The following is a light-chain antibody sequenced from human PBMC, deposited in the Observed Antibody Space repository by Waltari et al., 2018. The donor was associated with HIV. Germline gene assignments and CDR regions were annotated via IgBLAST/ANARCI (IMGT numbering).Light chain of an antibody. J-gene: IGLJ3*02. CDR2: DAN. V-gene: IGLV2-14*02. Sequence: QSALTQPASVSGSPGPSVTISCTGPSSNVGAYNLVSWYQQHPDKAPKLVIFDANPRPSGIPFRCSASKSGNTSSLTISVLQPEDEADYYCGSYMSGSTLVFGGGTKVIV. CDR1: SSNVGAYNL. CDR3: GSYMSGSTLV.